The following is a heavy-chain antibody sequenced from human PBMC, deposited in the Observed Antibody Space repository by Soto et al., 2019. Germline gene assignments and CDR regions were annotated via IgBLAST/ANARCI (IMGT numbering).Heavy chain of an antibody. J-gene: IGHJ3*02. CDR3: ARLYYYDSSGPDAFDI. CDR2: IYPGDSDT. CDR1: GYSFTSYW. Sequence: GESLKISCKCSGYSFTSYWIGWVRQMPGKGLEWMGIIYPGDSDTRYSPSFQGQVTISADKSISTAYLQWSSLKASDTAMYYCARLYYYDSSGPDAFDIWGQGTMVTVS. V-gene: IGHV5-51*01. D-gene: IGHD3-22*01.